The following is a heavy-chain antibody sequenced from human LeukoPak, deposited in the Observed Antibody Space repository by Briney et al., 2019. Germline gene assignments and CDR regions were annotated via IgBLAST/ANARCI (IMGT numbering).Heavy chain of an antibody. CDR1: GFTFSSYA. Sequence: GGSLRLSCASSGFTFSSYAMSWVRQAPGKGLEWVSAISGSGGSTYYADSVKGRFTISRDNSKNTLYLQMNSQRAEDTAVYYCAKATERIMITFGGAYFDYWGQGTLVTVSS. J-gene: IGHJ4*02. D-gene: IGHD3-16*01. V-gene: IGHV3-23*01. CDR3: AKATERIMITFGGAYFDY. CDR2: ISGSGGST.